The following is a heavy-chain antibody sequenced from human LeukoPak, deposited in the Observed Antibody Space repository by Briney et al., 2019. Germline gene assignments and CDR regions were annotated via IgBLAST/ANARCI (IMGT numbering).Heavy chain of an antibody. CDR1: AFTFSSYP. V-gene: IGHV3-23*01. CDR2: ISGVGDST. D-gene: IGHD3-10*01. CDR3: AKGGSYYTSSWFDP. J-gene: IGHJ5*02. Sequence: GSLRLSCAASAFTFSSYPMSWVRQAPGKGLEWVSAISGVGDSTHYADSVKGRFTISRDNSKNTLYLQMNSLRAEDTAVYYCAKGGSYYTSSWFDPWGQGTLVTVSS.